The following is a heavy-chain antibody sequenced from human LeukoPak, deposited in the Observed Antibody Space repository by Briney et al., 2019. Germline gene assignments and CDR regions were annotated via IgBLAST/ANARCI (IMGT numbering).Heavy chain of an antibody. Sequence: GGSLRLSCAASGFTFSSYAMSWVRQAPGKGLEWVAVISYDGSNKYYADSVKGRFTISRDNSKNTLYLQMNSLRAEDTAVYYCAKDGVAGIYYYYGMDVWGQGTTVTVSS. D-gene: IGHD6-19*01. CDR1: GFTFSSYA. CDR2: ISYDGSNK. CDR3: AKDGVAGIYYYYGMDV. J-gene: IGHJ6*02. V-gene: IGHV3-30*18.